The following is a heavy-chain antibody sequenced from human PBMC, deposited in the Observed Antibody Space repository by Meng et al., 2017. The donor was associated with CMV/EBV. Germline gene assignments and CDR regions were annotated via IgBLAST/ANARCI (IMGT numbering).Heavy chain of an antibody. Sequence: QRQLEQVSGPGPGTTAESLPHKYSVSGTAHSSGNSSWHCIRQSPGQGLEWIARIGYTDGTAYNPSLKSRVTMSIDTSKNQFSLMLSSVTAADETAYYCARHLPQIDGLKIGFDYWGLGTLVTVSS. CDR2: IGYTDGT. CDR3: ARHLPQIDGLKIGFDY. V-gene: IGHV4-39*07. J-gene: IGHJ4*02. CDR1: GTAHSSGNSS. D-gene: IGHD5-24*01.